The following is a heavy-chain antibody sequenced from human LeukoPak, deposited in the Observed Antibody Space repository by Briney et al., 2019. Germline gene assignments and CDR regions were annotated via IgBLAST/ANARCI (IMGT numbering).Heavy chain of an antibody. Sequence: GGSLRLSCAASGFTFSSYWMSWVRQAPGKGLGWVANIKQDGSEKYYVDSVKGRFTISRDNAKNSLYLQMNSLRAEDTAVYHCMMSLTAHYYYGMDVWGQGTTVIVSS. V-gene: IGHV3-7*02. J-gene: IGHJ6*02. D-gene: IGHD2-21*02. CDR1: GFTFSSYW. CDR2: IKQDGSEK. CDR3: MMSLTAHYYYGMDV.